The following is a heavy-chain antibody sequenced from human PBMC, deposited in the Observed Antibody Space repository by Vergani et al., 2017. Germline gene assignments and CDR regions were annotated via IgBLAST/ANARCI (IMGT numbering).Heavy chain of an antibody. CDR3: ARAPNHSGYYYMDV. V-gene: IGHV4-30-2*01. J-gene: IGHJ6*03. D-gene: IGHD1-26*01. CDR1: GSSISSGGYS. Sequence: QVQLQESGPGLVKSSQTLSLTCAVSGSSISSGGYSWSWIRQPPGKGLEWIGYIYHSGSTYYNPSLKSRVTISVDRSKNQFSLKLSSVTAADTAVYYCARAPNHSGYYYMDVWGKGTTVTVSS. CDR2: IYHSGST.